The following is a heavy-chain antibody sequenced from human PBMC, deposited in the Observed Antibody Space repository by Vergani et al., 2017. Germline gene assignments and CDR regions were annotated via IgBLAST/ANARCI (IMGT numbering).Heavy chain of an antibody. D-gene: IGHD5-12*01. CDR3: TRQQVDIVATRGVYFDY. CDR1: GFTFSGSA. J-gene: IGHJ4*02. CDR2: IRSKANSYAT. V-gene: IGHV3-73*02. Sequence: EVQLVESGGGLVQPGGSLKLSCAASGFTFSGSAMHWVRQASGKGLEWVGRIRSKANSYATAYAASVKGRFTISRDDSKNTAYLQMNSLKTEDTAVYYCTRQQVDIVATRGVYFDYWGQGTLVTVSS.